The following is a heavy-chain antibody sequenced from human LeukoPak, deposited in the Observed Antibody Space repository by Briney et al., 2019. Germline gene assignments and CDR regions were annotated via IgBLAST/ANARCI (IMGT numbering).Heavy chain of an antibody. CDR2: VAGAGDT. CDR3: ARGGIRGVTWNCLDP. CDR1: GFTFSSYD. V-gene: IGHV3-13*01. D-gene: IGHD3-10*01. Sequence: GGSLTLSCAASGFTFSSYDMHWLRQPTGRGLEWVSSVAGAGDTYYADSLKGRFTISRENGKNSLYLQMNCLTAGDTAVYYCARGGIRGVTWNCLDPWGQGALVTVSS. J-gene: IGHJ5*02.